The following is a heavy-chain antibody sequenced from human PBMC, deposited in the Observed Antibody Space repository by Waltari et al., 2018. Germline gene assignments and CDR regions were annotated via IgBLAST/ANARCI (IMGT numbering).Heavy chain of an antibody. D-gene: IGHD5-12*01. J-gene: IGHJ4*02. CDR3: AREAPYSGYST. CDR1: GYTFTSYA. V-gene: IGHV1-3*01. CDR2: INAGNCNT. Sequence: QVQLVQSGAEVKKPGASVKVSCKASGYTFTSYAMHWVRQAPGQRLEWMGWINAGNCNTKYSQKFQGRVTITRDTSASTAYMELSSLRSEDTAVYYCAREAPYSGYSTWGQGTLVTVSS.